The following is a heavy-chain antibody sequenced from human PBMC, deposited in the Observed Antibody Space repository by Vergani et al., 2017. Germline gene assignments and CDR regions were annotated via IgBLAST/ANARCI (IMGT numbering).Heavy chain of an antibody. Sequence: QVQLVQSGAEVKKPGASVKVSCKASGYTFTSYYMHWVRQAPGQGLEWMGIINPSGGSTSYAQKFQGRVTMTRDTSTSTVYMELSSLRSEDTAVYYCAITYYYDSSGYPNYYYGMDVWGQGTTVTVSS. V-gene: IGHV1-46*03. CDR2: INPSGGST. D-gene: IGHD3-22*01. CDR1: GYTFTSYY. CDR3: AITYYYDSSGYPNYYYGMDV. J-gene: IGHJ6*02.